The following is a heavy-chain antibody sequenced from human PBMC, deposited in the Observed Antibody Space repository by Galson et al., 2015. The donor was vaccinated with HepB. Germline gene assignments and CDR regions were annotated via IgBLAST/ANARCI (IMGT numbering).Heavy chain of an antibody. CDR2: LSGYSGNT. CDR1: GYTFTSYG. D-gene: IGHD3-3*02. V-gene: IGHV1-18*04. J-gene: IGHJ5*01. CDR3: ARSESQHYNNWSDS. Sequence: SVKVSCKASGYTFTSYGISWVRQAPGQGLEWMGWLSGYSGNTNYAQKFQGRVTLSIDTSTSTAYMELRSLRSDDTAVYYGARSESQHYNNWSDSWGQGTLVTVSS.